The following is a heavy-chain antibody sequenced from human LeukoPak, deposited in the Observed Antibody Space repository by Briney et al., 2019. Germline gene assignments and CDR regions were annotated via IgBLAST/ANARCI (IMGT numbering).Heavy chain of an antibody. CDR2: IYYSGST. J-gene: IGHJ3*02. CDR1: GGSISSYY. CDR3: ARIVGAGDAFDI. Sequence: SETLSLTCTVSGGSISSYYWSWIRQPPGKGLEWIGYIYYSGSTNYNPSLKSRVTISVDTSKNQFSLKLSSVTAADTAVYYCARIVGAGDAFDIWGQGTMVTVSS. D-gene: IGHD1-26*01. V-gene: IGHV4-59*08.